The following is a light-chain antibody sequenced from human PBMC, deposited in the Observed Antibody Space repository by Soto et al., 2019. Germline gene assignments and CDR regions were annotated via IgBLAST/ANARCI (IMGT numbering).Light chain of an antibody. CDR3: QQYNHWPRMLS. J-gene: IGKJ4*01. CDR2: ATS. Sequence: EIVLTQFPDTLYVSPGERATLSCRASQSLSSNVAWYQQRPGQAPRLLIYATSSRASDVPARFSGSGSGTEFTLTIASLQSEDFAIYYCQQYNHWPRMLSFGGGTKVDIK. CDR1: QSLSSN. V-gene: IGKV3-15*01.